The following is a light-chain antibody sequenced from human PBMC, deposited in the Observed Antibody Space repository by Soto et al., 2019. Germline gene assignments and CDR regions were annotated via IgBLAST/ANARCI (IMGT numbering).Light chain of an antibody. CDR1: QRVSSSY. V-gene: IGKV3-20*01. J-gene: IGKJ2*01. CDR3: QQDGSSPLYT. CDR2: GAS. Sequence: EVVLTQSPGTLSVSPGERATLSCRASQRVSSSYLAWYQQKPSQAPRLLIYGASSRATGIPDRFSGSGSGPDFTLSISRLEPEDLAVYYCQQDGSSPLYTFGQGTKLEIK.